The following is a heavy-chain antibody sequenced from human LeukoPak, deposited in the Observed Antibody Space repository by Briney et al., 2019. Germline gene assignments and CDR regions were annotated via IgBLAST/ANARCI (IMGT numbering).Heavy chain of an antibody. V-gene: IGHV3-73*01. CDR1: GFSFSNFW. Sequence: PGGSLRLSCAASGFSFSNFWMGWVRQAPGKGLEWVGRIRSKANSYATAYAASVKGRFTISRDDSKNTAYLQMNSLKTEDTAVYYCTIAYGDYYYYYYMDVWGKGTTVTVSS. CDR3: TIAYGDYYYYYYMDV. D-gene: IGHD4-17*01. J-gene: IGHJ6*03. CDR2: IRSKANSYAT.